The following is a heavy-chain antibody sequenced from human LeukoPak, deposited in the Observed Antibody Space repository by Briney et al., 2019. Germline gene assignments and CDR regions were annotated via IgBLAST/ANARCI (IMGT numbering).Heavy chain of an antibody. J-gene: IGHJ6*02. CDR3: ARDRLRGEGGMDV. V-gene: IGHV1-2*02. CDR2: INPNSGGT. Sequence: LRASVKVSCKASGYTFTGYYMHWVRQAPGQGLEWMGWINPNSGGTNYAQKFQGRVTITRDTSISTAYMELSRLRSGDTAVYYCARDRLRGEGGMDVWGQGTTVTVSS. D-gene: IGHD5/OR15-5a*01. CDR1: GYTFTGYY.